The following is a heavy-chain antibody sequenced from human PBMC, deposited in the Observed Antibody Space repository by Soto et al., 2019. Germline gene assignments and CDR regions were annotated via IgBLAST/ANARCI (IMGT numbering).Heavy chain of an antibody. CDR1: GGTFSSYA. V-gene: IGHV1-69*01. Sequence: QVQLVQSGAEVKKPGSSVKVSCKASGGTFSSYAISWVRQAPGQGLEWMGGIIPIFGTANYAQKFQGRVTITADESTSTAYMGLSSLRSEDTAVYYCARSEIYYDILTGYPNYYYYGMDVWGQGTTVTVSS. CDR2: IIPIFGTA. CDR3: ARSEIYYDILTGYPNYYYYGMDV. J-gene: IGHJ6*02. D-gene: IGHD3-9*01.